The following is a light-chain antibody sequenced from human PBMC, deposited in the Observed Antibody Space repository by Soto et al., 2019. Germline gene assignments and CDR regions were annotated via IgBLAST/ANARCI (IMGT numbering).Light chain of an antibody. V-gene: IGKV3-11*01. CDR3: QQRGIWPPT. J-gene: IGKJ2*01. CDR2: DAS. CDR1: QTVSTY. Sequence: EVVLTQSPAALSLSPGERATLSCKTSQTVSTYLGWYQHKPGQAPRLLIYDASIRAAGIPARFIVSGSGTAFTRTISSLEPEDSAVYRCQQRGIWPPTCGQGPRLEIE.